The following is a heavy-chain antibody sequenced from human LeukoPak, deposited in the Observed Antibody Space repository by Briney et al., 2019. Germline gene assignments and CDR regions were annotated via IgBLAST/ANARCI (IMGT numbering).Heavy chain of an antibody. V-gene: IGHV1-2*02. J-gene: IGHJ4*02. Sequence: ASVTVSCKASGYTFTGYYMHWVRQAPGQGLEWMGWINPNSGGTNYAQKFQGRVTMTRDTPISTAYMELSRLRSDDTAVYYCARSRPLGYSYGYDYWGQGTLVTVSS. CDR2: INPNSGGT. D-gene: IGHD5-18*01. CDR3: ARSRPLGYSYGYDY. CDR1: GYTFTGYY.